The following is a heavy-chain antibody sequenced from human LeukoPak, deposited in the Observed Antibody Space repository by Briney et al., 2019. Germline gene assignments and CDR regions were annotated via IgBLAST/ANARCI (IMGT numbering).Heavy chain of an antibody. CDR1: GGSISSSSYY. D-gene: IGHD5-12*01. J-gene: IGHJ4*02. CDR2: IYTSGST. V-gene: IGHV4-61*05. Sequence: SETLSLTCTVSGGSISSSSYYWGWIRQPPGKGLEWIGYIYTSGSTNYNPSLKSRVTISVDTSKNQFSLKLSSVTAADTAVYYCARIVATSGLVDYWGQGTLVTVSS. CDR3: ARIVATSGLVDY.